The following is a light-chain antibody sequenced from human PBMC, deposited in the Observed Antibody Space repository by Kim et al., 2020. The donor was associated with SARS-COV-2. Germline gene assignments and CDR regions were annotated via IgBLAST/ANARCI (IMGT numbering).Light chain of an antibody. CDR3: AAWDDSLRGRV. CDR1: SYNIVGNH. CDR2: SND. J-gene: IGLJ3*02. Sequence: RLTISCSGSSYNIVGNHVFWSQQFPGTAPKVLVYSNDQRPSGVPDRFSGSKSGTSAYLAISGLRSEDEADYYCAAWDDSLRGRVFGGGTQLTVL. V-gene: IGLV1-47*02.